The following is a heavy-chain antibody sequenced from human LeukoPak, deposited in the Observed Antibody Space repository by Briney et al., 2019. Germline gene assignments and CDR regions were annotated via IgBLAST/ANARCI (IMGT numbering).Heavy chain of an antibody. Sequence: PGGSLRLSCAASGFTFSSYSMNWVRQSPGKGLEWVSSISSSSSYIYYADSVKGRFTISRDNAKNSLYLQMNSLRAEDTAVYYCAREEYSGSYYFDYWGQGTLVTVSS. V-gene: IGHV3-21*01. CDR1: GFTFSSYS. D-gene: IGHD1-26*01. CDR2: ISSSSSYI. J-gene: IGHJ4*02. CDR3: AREEYSGSYYFDY.